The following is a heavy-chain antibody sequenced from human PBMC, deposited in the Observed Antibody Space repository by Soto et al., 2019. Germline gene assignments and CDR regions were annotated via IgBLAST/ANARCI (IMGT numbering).Heavy chain of an antibody. CDR1: GGSINSYY. D-gene: IGHD4-4*01. J-gene: IGHJ6*02. Sequence: SETLSLTCTVSGGSINSYYWSWIRQPPGKGLEWIGDIYYTGSTKYNPSLKSRVTISVDTSKNQFSLKLSSVTAADTAVYHCARGITVSDSYYYGMDVWGQGTTVTVSS. CDR3: ARGITVSDSYYYGMDV. V-gene: IGHV4-59*01. CDR2: IYYTGST.